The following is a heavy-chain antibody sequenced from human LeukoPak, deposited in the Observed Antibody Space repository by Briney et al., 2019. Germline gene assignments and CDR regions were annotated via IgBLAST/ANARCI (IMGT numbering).Heavy chain of an antibody. CDR1: GGSISSGGYS. Sequence: SETLSLTCTVSGGSISSGGYSWSWIRQHPGKGLEWIGYIYYSGSTYYNPSLKSRVTISVDTSKNQFSLKLSSVTAADTAVYYCARAGGYYYYGMDVWGQGTTVTVSS. CDR3: ARAGGYYYYGMDV. CDR2: IYYSGST. D-gene: IGHD3-16*01. J-gene: IGHJ6*02. V-gene: IGHV4-31*03.